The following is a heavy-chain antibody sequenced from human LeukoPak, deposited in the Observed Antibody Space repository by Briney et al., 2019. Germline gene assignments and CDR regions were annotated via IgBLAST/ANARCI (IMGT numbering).Heavy chain of an antibody. Sequence: SETLSLTCTVSGGSISSYYWSWIRQPPGKGLEWIGYIYYSGSTNYNPSLKSRVTISVDTSKNQFSLKLSSVTAADTAVYYCARGRDSGYFVFDYWGQGTLVTVSS. D-gene: IGHD3-22*01. CDR2: IYYSGST. CDR1: GGSISSYY. CDR3: ARGRDSGYFVFDY. V-gene: IGHV4-59*12. J-gene: IGHJ4*02.